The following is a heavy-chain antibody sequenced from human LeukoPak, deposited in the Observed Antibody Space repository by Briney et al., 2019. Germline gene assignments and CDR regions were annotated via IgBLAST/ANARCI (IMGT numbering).Heavy chain of an antibody. CDR1: GFTFSSYV. J-gene: IGHJ4*02. Sequence: PGGSLRLSCAVSGFTFSSYVMSWVRQAPGKGLEWVSAISGSGGSTYYADSVKGRFTISRDNSKNTLYLQMNSLRAEDTAVYYCAKGFSEGYCSGGSCYPSDYWGQGTLVTVSS. V-gene: IGHV3-23*01. CDR2: ISGSGGST. D-gene: IGHD2-15*01. CDR3: AKGFSEGYCSGGSCYPSDY.